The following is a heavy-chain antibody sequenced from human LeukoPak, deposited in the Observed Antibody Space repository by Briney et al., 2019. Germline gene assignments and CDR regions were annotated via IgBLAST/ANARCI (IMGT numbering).Heavy chain of an antibody. Sequence: SDTLSLTCTVSGGSMSSSSYRWGWIRQTPGKGLEWIGEVHLSGASNYNPSLKSRVSMSIDKSKNQLSLKLTSVTAADTAMYYCARESGAFSPFGFWGQGTLVTVSS. V-gene: IGHV4-39*07. CDR2: VHLSGAS. J-gene: IGHJ4*02. D-gene: IGHD1-26*01. CDR1: GGSMSSSSYR. CDR3: ARESGAFSPFGF.